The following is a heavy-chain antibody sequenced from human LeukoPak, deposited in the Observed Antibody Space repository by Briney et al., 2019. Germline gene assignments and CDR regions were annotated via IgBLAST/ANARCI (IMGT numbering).Heavy chain of an antibody. V-gene: IGHV4-59*01. CDR1: VGSINSFY. CDR3: ARLFSSSSGRAFDN. D-gene: IGHD6-6*01. Sequence: SETLSLTCNVSVGSINSFYWTWIRQPPGKGLEWIGYIYGSGSTNYNPSLKSRATISVDTSKNQFSLRLNSVTAADTAVYYCARLFSSSSGRAFDNWGQGTIVTVSS. CDR2: IYGSGST. J-gene: IGHJ3*02.